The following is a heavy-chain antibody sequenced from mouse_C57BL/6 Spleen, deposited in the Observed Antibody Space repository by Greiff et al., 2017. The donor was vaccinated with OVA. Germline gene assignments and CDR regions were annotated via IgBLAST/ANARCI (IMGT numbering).Heavy chain of an antibody. CDR1: GYTFTDYE. CDR3: TRLPITTVVDRYFDV. CDR2: IDPETGGT. V-gene: IGHV1-15*01. D-gene: IGHD1-1*01. Sequence: QVQLQQSGAELVRPGASVTLSCKASGYTFTDYEMHWVKQTPVHGLEWIGAIDPETGGTAYNQKFKGKAILTADKSSSTAYMELRSLTSEDSAVYYCTRLPITTVVDRYFDVWGTGTTVTVSS. J-gene: IGHJ1*03.